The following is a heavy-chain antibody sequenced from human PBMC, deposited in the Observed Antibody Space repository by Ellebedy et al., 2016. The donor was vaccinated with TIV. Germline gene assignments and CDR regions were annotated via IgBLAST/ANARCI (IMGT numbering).Heavy chain of an antibody. Sequence: GESLKISCTASGFTFSYYWMSWVRQAPGKGLEWVANIKQHGSEKDYVDSVKGRFTISRDDAKNSLYLQMNSLRAEDTAVYYCASISGTYHGLQYWGQGTLVTVSS. D-gene: IGHD1-26*01. CDR3: ASISGTYHGLQY. V-gene: IGHV3-7*03. CDR2: IKQHGSEK. J-gene: IGHJ1*01. CDR1: GFTFSYYW.